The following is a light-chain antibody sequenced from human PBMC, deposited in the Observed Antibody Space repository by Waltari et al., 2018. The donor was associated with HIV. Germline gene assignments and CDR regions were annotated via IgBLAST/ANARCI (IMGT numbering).Light chain of an antibody. CDR2: VTSDCSH. J-gene: IGLJ3*02. CDR1: SGHRSYA. CDR3: QTWGTGIRV. Sequence: QLVLTQSPSASASLGASVKLTCTLSSGHRSYAIAWHQQQPEKGPHYLMKVTSDCSHRKGDGIPDRFSGSSSGAERYLTISSLQSEDEAAYYCQTWGTGIRVFCGGTKLTVL. V-gene: IGLV4-69*01.